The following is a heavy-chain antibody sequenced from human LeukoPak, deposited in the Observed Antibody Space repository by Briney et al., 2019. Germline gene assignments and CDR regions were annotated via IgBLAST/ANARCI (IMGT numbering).Heavy chain of an antibody. CDR1: GFTFSRYW. CDR3: ARGLPRITFGGVIAHDY. D-gene: IGHD3-16*02. J-gene: IGHJ4*02. CDR2: ISGSGGST. Sequence: GGSLRLSCAASGFTFSRYWMSWVRQAPGKGLEWVSAISGSGGSTYYADSVKGRFTISRDNSKNSLYLQMNSLRAEDTALYHCARGLPRITFGGVIAHDYWGQGTLVTVSS. V-gene: IGHV3-23*01.